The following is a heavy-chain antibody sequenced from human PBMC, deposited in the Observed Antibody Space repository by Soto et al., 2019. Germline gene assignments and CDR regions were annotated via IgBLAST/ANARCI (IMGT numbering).Heavy chain of an antibody. J-gene: IGHJ6*02. CDR1: GFIFSNFG. CDR3: ARDPRTARASAMDV. Sequence: GGSLRLSCAASGFIFSNFGMHWVRQAPGKGLGWVAGVWYDGSNGVSADSVKGRFTISRDNSKNTLYLQMTSLRAEDTAVYYCARDPRTARASAMDVWGQGTTVRVSS. V-gene: IGHV3-33*01. CDR2: VWYDGSNG. D-gene: IGHD6-6*01.